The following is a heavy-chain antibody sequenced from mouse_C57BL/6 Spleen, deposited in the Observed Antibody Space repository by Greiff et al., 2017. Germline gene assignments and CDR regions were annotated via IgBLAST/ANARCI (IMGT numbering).Heavy chain of an antibody. V-gene: IGHV6-3*01. CDR2: IRLKSENYAT. CDR1: GFTFSNYW. Sequence: EVKVEESGGGLVQPGGSMKLSCVASGFTFSNYWMNWVRQSPEKGLEWVAQIRLKSENYATHYAESVKGRFTISRDDSKSSVYLQMNNLRAEDTGIYYCTDHYYGSSYYWYFDVWGTGTTVTVSS. CDR3: TDHYYGSSYYWYFDV. D-gene: IGHD1-1*01. J-gene: IGHJ1*03.